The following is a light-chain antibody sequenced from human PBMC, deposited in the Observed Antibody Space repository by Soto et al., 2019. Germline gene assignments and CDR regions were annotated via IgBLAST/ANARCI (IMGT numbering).Light chain of an antibody. CDR3: TSYAGDASLGV. V-gene: IGLV2-8*01. CDR2: EVS. CDR1: SSNVGGYNY. Sequence: QSALTQPPSASGSPGQSGTISCTGNSSNVGGYNYVSWDQQHPGKAPKLMIYEVSKRPSGVPDRFSGSKSGNTASLTVSGLQAEDEADYCCTSYAGDASLGVLGGGTKLTVL. J-gene: IGLJ3*02.